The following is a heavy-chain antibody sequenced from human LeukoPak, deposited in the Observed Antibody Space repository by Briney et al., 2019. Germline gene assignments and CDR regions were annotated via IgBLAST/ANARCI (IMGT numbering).Heavy chain of an antibody. CDR1: GGTFSSYA. V-gene: IGHV1-69*06. CDR3: AREYPYSGLDY. CDR2: IIPIFSTA. J-gene: IGHJ4*02. Sequence: SVKVSYKASGGTFSSYAISWVRQAPGQGLEWMGGIIPIFSTANYAQKFQGRVTITADKSTSTAYMELSSLRSEDTAVYYCAREYPYSGLDYWGQGTLVTVSS. D-gene: IGHD6-13*01.